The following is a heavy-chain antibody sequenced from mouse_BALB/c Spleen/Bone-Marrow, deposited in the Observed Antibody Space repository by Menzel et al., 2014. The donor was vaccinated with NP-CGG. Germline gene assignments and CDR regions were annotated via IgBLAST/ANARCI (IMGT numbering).Heavy chain of an antibody. Sequence: VQLKQSGPELVKPGASVRISCKTSGYTFTDYTLHWVKQSHGKSLEWIGGANPNIGGTSYDQKFKGKASLTVNKSSTTAYMELRSLTSEDSAVYYCARGRWYYWGQGTTLTVSS. V-gene: IGHV1-22*01. D-gene: IGHD2-3*01. CDR3: ARGRWYY. CDR1: GYTFTDYT. J-gene: IGHJ2*01. CDR2: ANPNIGGT.